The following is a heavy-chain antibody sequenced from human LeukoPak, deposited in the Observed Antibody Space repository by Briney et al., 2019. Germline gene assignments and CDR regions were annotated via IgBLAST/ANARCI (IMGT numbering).Heavy chain of an antibody. V-gene: IGHV3-30*02. D-gene: IGHD3-22*01. Sequence: GGSLRLSCAASGFTFSSYGMHWVRQAPGKGLEWVAFIRYDGSNKYYADSAKGRFTISRDNAKNSLYLQMNSLRAEDTAVYYCARVASSGFDYWGQGTLVTVSS. CDR2: IRYDGSNK. CDR1: GFTFSSYG. J-gene: IGHJ4*02. CDR3: ARVASSGFDY.